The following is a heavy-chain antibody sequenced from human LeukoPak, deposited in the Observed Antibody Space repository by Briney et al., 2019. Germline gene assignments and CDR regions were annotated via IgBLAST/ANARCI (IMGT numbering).Heavy chain of an antibody. CDR2: IIPIFGTA. Sequence: SVKVSCKASGGTFSSYAISWVRQAPGQGLEWMGGIIPIFGTANYAQKFQGRVTITADESTSTAYRELSSLRSEDTAVYYCAREYYDSSGYLNAFDIWGQGTMVTVSS. J-gene: IGHJ3*02. V-gene: IGHV1-69*13. CDR1: GGTFSSYA. D-gene: IGHD3-22*01. CDR3: AREYYDSSGYLNAFDI.